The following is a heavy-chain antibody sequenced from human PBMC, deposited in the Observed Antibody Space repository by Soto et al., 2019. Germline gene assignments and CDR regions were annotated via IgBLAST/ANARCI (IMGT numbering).Heavy chain of an antibody. CDR1: GFTFSSYS. Sequence: GESLKISCAASGFTFSSYSMNWVRQAPGKGLEWVSSISSSSSYIYYADSVKGRFAISRDNAKNSLYLQMNSLRAEDTAVEYWARGYCSGGSRLADPKYYYYMDVWGKGTTVTVSS. CDR3: ARGYCSGGSRLADPKYYYYMDV. D-gene: IGHD2-15*01. J-gene: IGHJ6*03. V-gene: IGHV3-21*01. CDR2: ISSSSSYI.